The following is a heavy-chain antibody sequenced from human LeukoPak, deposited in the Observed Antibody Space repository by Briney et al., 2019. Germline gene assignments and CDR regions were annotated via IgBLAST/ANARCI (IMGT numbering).Heavy chain of an antibody. CDR2: IYYSGST. V-gene: IGHV4-39*01. D-gene: IGHD2-2*01. CDR1: GGSISSCCHY. CDR3: ARPYCSSTSCPFDY. J-gene: IGHJ4*02. Sequence: SGTLSLTCTVSGGSISSCCHYWGWIRQPPGKGLEWIGSIYYSGSTYYNPSLKSRVTISVDTSKNQFSLKLSSVTAADTVVYYCARPYCSSTSCPFDYWGQGTLVTVSS.